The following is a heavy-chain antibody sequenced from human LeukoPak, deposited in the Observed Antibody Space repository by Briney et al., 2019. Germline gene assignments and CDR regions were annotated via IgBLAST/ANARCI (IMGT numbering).Heavy chain of an antibody. D-gene: IGHD1-14*01. J-gene: IGHJ6*03. Sequence: SVKVSCKASGGTFSSYAISWVRQAPGQGLEWMGGIIPIFGTANYAQKFQGRVTITADKSTSTAYMELSSLRSEDTAVYYCAKDACGGNCFYSMDVWGKGTTVTVSS. CDR2: IIPIFGTA. CDR1: GGTFSSYA. V-gene: IGHV1-69*06. CDR3: AKDACGGNCFYSMDV.